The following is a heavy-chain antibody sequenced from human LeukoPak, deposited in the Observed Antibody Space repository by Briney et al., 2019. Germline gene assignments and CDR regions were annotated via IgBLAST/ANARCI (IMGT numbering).Heavy chain of an antibody. Sequence: ASVKVSCKASGYTFTSYYMHWVRQAPGQGLEWMGWISAYNGNTNYAQKLQGRVTMTTDTSTSTAYMELRSLRSDDTAVYYCAGSMITFGGVIAFHYWGQGTLVTVSS. J-gene: IGHJ4*02. D-gene: IGHD3-16*02. V-gene: IGHV1-18*04. CDR1: GYTFTSYY. CDR2: ISAYNGNT. CDR3: AGSMITFGGVIAFHY.